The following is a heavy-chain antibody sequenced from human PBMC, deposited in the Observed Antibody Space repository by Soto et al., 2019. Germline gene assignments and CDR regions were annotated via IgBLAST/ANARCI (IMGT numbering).Heavy chain of an antibody. Sequence: PSETLSLTCTVSGGSITSNTFYWDWIRQPPGKGLEWIGSVHYRGSIYYNPSLKSRVSISMATSKNQFSLKLSSVTATDTAIYYCARQSDYYDTGGLSYLDNWGQGTMVTVSS. D-gene: IGHD3-22*01. CDR3: ARQSDYYDTGGLSYLDN. V-gene: IGHV4-39*01. J-gene: IGHJ4*02. CDR2: VHYRGSI. CDR1: GGSITSNTFY.